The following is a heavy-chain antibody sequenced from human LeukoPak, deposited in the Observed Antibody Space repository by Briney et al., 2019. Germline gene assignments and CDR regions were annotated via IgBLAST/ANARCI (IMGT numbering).Heavy chain of an antibody. Sequence: GGSMRLSCAASGFTFSDSWMSWVRQAPGKGLEWVANMNQDGSAKGYVDSVKGRFTISRDNARNSLYLQMSSLRPEDTAVYYCATYTHWVAGDVWGQGTTVTVSS. D-gene: IGHD3-16*01. V-gene: IGHV3-7*01. CDR2: MNQDGSAK. CDR1: GFTFSDSW. CDR3: ATYTHWVAGDV. J-gene: IGHJ6*02.